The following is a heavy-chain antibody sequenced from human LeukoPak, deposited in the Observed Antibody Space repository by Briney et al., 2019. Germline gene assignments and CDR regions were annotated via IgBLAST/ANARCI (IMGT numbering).Heavy chain of an antibody. Sequence: ASVKVSCKASGYTFTSYYMHWVRQAPGQGREWMGIINPSGGRTNYAPKFQGRVTMTRDTATSTVYMELSSLRSEDTAVYYCVRDGEVIIKPAASFPHDAFDIWGQGTIVIVSS. CDR1: GYTFTSYY. CDR2: INPSGGRT. D-gene: IGHD3-10*01. CDR3: VRDGEVIIKPAASFPHDAFDI. V-gene: IGHV1-46*01. J-gene: IGHJ3*02.